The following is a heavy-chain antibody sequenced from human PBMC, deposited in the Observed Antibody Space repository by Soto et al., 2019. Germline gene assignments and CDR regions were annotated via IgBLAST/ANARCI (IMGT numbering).Heavy chain of an antibody. Sequence: QVQLVQSGAEVKKPGSSVKVSCKASGGTFSSYAISWVRQAPGQGLEWMGGIIPIFGTANYAQKFQGRVTITADKSTSTAYMELSSLRSEDTAVYYWARADVVVPAAAGYYYYGMDVWGQGTTVTVSS. CDR1: GGTFSSYA. CDR3: ARADVVVPAAAGYYYYGMDV. CDR2: IIPIFGTA. V-gene: IGHV1-69*06. D-gene: IGHD2-2*01. J-gene: IGHJ6*02.